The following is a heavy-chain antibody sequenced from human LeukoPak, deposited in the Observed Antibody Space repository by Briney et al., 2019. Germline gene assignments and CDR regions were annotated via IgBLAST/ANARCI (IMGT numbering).Heavy chain of an antibody. CDR3: ARDSGEGIAVVHSYF. V-gene: IGHV3-48*03. J-gene: IGHJ4*02. CDR2: ISSSGSTI. Sequence: PGGSLRLSCAASGFTFSSYEMNWVRQAPGKGLEWVAYISSSGSTIYYADSVKGRLTISRDNAKNSLYLQMNSLRAEDTAVYYCARDSGEGIAVVHSYFWGQGTVVTV. CDR1: GFTFSSYE. D-gene: IGHD6-19*01.